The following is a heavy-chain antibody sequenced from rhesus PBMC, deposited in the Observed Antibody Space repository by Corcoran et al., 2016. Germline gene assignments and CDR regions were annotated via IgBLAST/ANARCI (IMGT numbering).Heavy chain of an antibody. CDR1: GGSFSSYW. CDR3: AREGSYYGLDS. CDR2: INGNSGST. J-gene: IGHJ6*01. V-gene: IGHV4-80*01. Sequence: QVQLQESGPGLVKPSETLSLTCAVSGGSFSSYWWSWIRQPPGKGLEWIGEINGNSGSTNYNPSRKSRVTISKDASKNQFSLKLSSVTAADTAMYYCAREGSYYGLDSWGQGVVVTVSS. D-gene: IGHD4-29*01.